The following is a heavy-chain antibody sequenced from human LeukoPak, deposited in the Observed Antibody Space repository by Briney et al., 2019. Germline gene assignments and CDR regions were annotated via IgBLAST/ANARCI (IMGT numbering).Heavy chain of an antibody. CDR3: AERGAEVGATVAPGDY. V-gene: IGHV3-53*01. CDR2: IYSGGST. D-gene: IGHD1-26*01. CDR1: GGSISSSSDY. J-gene: IGHJ4*02. Sequence: PSETLSLTCTVSGGSISSSSDYWGWIRQAPGKGLEWVSVIYSGGSTYYADSVKGRFAISRDNSKNTLYLQMNSLRAEDTAVYYCAERGAEVGATVAPGDYWGQGTLVTVSS.